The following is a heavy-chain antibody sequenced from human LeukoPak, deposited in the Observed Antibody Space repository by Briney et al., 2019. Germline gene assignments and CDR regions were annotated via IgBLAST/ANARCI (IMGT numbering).Heavy chain of an antibody. V-gene: IGHV5-51*01. CDR1: GYSFTTYW. D-gene: IGHD6-13*01. CDR2: IYPGDSDT. Sequence: GESLKISCKGSGYSFTTYWIGWVRQMPGKGLEWMGIIYPGDSDTRYSPSFQGQVTISADKSINTAYLQWSSLKASDTAMYYCARLPRVYSSSWYYFDYWGQGTLVTVSS. J-gene: IGHJ4*02. CDR3: ARLPRVYSSSWYYFDY.